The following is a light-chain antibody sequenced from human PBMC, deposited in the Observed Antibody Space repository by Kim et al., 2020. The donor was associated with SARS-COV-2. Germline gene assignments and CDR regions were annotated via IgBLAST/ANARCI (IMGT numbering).Light chain of an antibody. V-gene: IGKV2-28*01. Sequence: DIVMTQSPLSLPVTPGEPASISCRSSQSLLHSNGYNYLDWYLQKPGQSPQLLIYLGSNRASGVPDRFSGSGSGTDFTLKISRVEAEDVGVFYCTQAVQTTYTFGQGTKREI. J-gene: IGKJ2*01. CDR2: LGS. CDR1: QSLLHSNGYNY. CDR3: TQAVQTTYT.